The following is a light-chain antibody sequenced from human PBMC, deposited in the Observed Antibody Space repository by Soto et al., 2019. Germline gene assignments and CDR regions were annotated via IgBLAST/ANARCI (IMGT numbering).Light chain of an antibody. CDR2: DAS. CDR1: QSINTD. Sequence: DIQITHSPSSLSASVVDRVTITFLASQSINTDLHWYQQQPGKATKVLIYDASKLQRGVPSRFSGRGSGKGFTFTISSLQPDDSAAYYCQKFYDLPITFGQGTRLDIK. V-gene: IGKV1-33*01. CDR3: QKFYDLPIT. J-gene: IGKJ5*01.